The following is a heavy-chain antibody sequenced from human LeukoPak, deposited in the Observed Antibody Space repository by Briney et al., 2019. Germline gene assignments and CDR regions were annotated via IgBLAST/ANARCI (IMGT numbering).Heavy chain of an antibody. Sequence: GGSLRLSCAVSGFSVSNNHMSWVRRAPGRGLEWVSVIYIGGSTFYADSVKGRFTISRDKSKNTLNLQMNRLRAEDTAVYYCARGGEQLSAFDYWGQGTLVTVSS. J-gene: IGHJ4*02. CDR3: ARGGEQLSAFDY. CDR1: GFSVSNNH. D-gene: IGHD1/OR15-1a*01. V-gene: IGHV3-53*01. CDR2: IYIGGST.